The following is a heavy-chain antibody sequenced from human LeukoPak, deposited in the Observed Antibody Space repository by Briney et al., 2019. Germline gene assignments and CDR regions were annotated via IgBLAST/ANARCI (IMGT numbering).Heavy chain of an antibody. V-gene: IGHV4-31*03. J-gene: IGHJ4*02. Sequence: PSETLSLTCTVSGGSISSGGYYWSWIRQHPGKGLEWIGYIYYSGSTYYNPSLKSRVTISVDTSKNQFSLKLSSVTAADTAVYYCARVDKMAYGDYYPGYWGQGTLVTVSS. D-gene: IGHD4-17*01. CDR2: IYYSGST. CDR3: ARVDKMAYGDYYPGY. CDR1: GGSISSGGYY.